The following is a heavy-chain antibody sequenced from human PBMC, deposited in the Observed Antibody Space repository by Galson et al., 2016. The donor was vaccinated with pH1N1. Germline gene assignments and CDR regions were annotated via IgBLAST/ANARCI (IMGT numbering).Heavy chain of an antibody. Sequence: SLRLSCAASGFTFFSGYSMNRVRQAPGKALDWVAFAPFDGREEIYADSVKGRFTISRDDSTNTLYLQMSSLRAEDTAVYYCVSENSYETANENNYGTAFDIWGQGTMVIVSS. CDR1: GFTFFSGYS. J-gene: IGHJ3*02. CDR3: VSENSYETANENNYGTAFDI. CDR2: APFDGREE. V-gene: IGHV3-30*03. D-gene: IGHD2-21*02.